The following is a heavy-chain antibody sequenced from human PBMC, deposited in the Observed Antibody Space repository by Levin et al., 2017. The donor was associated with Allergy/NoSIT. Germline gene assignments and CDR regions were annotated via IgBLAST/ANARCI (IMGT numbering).Heavy chain of an antibody. CDR3: AHVQSYCTNGVCYRVQAADWYFDL. D-gene: IGHD2-8*01. V-gene: IGHV2-5*02. CDR2: IYWDDDK. Sequence: SGPTLVKPTQTLTLTCTFSGFSLSTSGVGVGWIRQPPGKALEWLALIYWDDDKRYSPSLKSRLTITKDTSKNQVVLTMTNMDPVDTATYYCAHVQSYCTNGVCYRVQAADWYFDLWGRGTLVTVSS. J-gene: IGHJ2*01. CDR1: GFSLSTSGVG.